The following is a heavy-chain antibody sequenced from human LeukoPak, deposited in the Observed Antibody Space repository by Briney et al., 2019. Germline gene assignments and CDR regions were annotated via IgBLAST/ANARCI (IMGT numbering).Heavy chain of an antibody. V-gene: IGHV3-23*01. CDR3: ARVGNYYDSSGYTWPWFDP. CDR1: GFTFNSYV. D-gene: IGHD3-22*01. CDR2: INGGGGNT. Sequence: GGSLRLSCVASGFTFNSYVMSWVRQAPGKGLEWVSAINGGGGNTYYADSVKGRFTISRDNSKNTLYLQMNSLRAEDTAVYYCARVGNYYDSSGYTWPWFDPWGQGTLVTVSS. J-gene: IGHJ5*02.